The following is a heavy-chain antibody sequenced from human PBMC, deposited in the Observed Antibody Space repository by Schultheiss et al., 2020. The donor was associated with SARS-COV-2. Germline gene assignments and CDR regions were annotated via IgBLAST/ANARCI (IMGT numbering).Heavy chain of an antibody. V-gene: IGHV3-20*04. J-gene: IGHJ6*02. CDR1: GFTFDDYG. Sequence: GGSLRLSCAASGFTFDDYGMSWVRQAPGKGLEWVSGINWNGGSTGYADSVKGRFTISRDNAKNSLYLQMNSLRAEDTALYYCAKAMVRGVYYYGMDVWGQGTTVTVSS. CDR2: INWNGGST. D-gene: IGHD3-10*01. CDR3: AKAMVRGVYYYGMDV.